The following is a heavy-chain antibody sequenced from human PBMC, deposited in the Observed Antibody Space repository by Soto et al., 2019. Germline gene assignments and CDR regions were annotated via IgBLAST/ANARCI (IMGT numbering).Heavy chain of an antibody. CDR3: ARFSGSYYYAMDV. J-gene: IGHJ6*02. Sequence: SETLSLTCTVSGGSISGYYWSWIRQPPGKGLEWIGEINHSGVTNYKPSLKRRVTISVDTSKNQFSLQLKSVTAADTALYYCARFSGSYYYAMDVWGQGSTVTVSS. V-gene: IGHV4-34*01. D-gene: IGHD6-19*01. CDR1: GGSISGYY. CDR2: INHSGVT.